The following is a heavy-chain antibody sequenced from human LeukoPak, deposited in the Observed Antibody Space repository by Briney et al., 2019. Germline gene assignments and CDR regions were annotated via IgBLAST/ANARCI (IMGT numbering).Heavy chain of an antibody. J-gene: IGHJ3*02. CDR3: ARDWAPASSGWVFDAFDI. Sequence: ASVKVSCKASGYTFTGYYMHWVRQAPGQGLEWMGWINPNSGGTNYAQKFQGWVTMTRNTSISTAYMELSRLRSDDTAVYYCARDWAPASSGWVFDAFDIWGQGTMVTVSS. CDR1: GYTFTGYY. V-gene: IGHV1-2*04. CDR2: INPNSGGT. D-gene: IGHD6-19*01.